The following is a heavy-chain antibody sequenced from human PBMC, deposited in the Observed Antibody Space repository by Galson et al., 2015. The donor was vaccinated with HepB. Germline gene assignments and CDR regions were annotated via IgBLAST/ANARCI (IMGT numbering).Heavy chain of an antibody. CDR1: GGSFSGYY. CDR2: IYYSGST. D-gene: IGHD6-19*01. J-gene: IGHJ4*02. CDR3: ARGGYSGGYQPYYFDY. V-gene: IGHV4-59*01. Sequence: SETLSLTCAVYGGSFSGYYWSWIRQPPGKGLEWIGYIYYSGSTNYNPSLKSRVTISVDTSKNQFSLKLSSVTAADTAVYYCARGGYSGGYQPYYFDYWGQGTLVTVSS.